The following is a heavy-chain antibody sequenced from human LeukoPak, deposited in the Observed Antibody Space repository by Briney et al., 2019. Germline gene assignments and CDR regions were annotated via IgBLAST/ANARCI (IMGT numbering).Heavy chain of an antibody. CDR1: GYTFTGYY. D-gene: IGHD6-19*01. CDR3: ARGDYSSGWVFRAEAGGVDY. CDR2: INPNSGGT. V-gene: IGHV1-2*02. J-gene: IGHJ4*02. Sequence: ASVKVSCKASGYTFTGYYMHWVRQAPGQGLEWMGWINPNSGGTNYAQKFQGRVTMTRDTSISTAYMELSRLRSDDTAAYYCARGDYSSGWVFRAEAGGVDYWGQGTLVTVSS.